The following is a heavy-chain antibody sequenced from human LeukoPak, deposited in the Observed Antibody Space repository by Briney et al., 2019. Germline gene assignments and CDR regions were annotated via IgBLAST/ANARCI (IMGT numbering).Heavy chain of an antibody. Sequence: PGGSLRLSCAASGFTFSSYGMHWVRQAPGKGLEWVAVIWYDGSNRYYSDSVKGRFTISRDNSKHTLYLQMNSLRAEDTAVYYCARDRDYSDSWSACDIWGQGTMVSVSS. CDR1: GFTFSSYG. V-gene: IGHV3-33*01. CDR2: IWYDGSNR. J-gene: IGHJ3*02. CDR3: ARDRDYSDSWSACDI. D-gene: IGHD6-13*01.